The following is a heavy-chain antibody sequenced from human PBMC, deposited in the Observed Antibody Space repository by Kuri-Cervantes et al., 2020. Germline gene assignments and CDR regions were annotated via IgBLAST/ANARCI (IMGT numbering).Heavy chain of an antibody. V-gene: IGHV4-59*01. D-gene: IGHD2-2*01. J-gene: IGHJ5*02. CDR1: GGSISNYY. Sequence: GSLRLSCSVSGGSISNYYWTWIRQPPGKGLEWVGYIYYSGSTNYNPSLKSRVTISVDTSKNQFSLKLSSVTAADTAVYYCARTKYQLLQGVWFDPWGQGTLVTVSS. CDR2: IYYSGST. CDR3: ARTKYQLLQGVWFDP.